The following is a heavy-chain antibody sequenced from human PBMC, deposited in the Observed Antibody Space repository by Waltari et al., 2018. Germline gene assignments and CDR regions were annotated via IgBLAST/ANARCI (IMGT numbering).Heavy chain of an antibody. J-gene: IGHJ4*02. CDR1: GFTFSSYA. D-gene: IGHD1-26*01. V-gene: IGHV3-30*02. CDR2: IRYDGSNK. CDR3: AKDHRIVD. Sequence: VQLVESGGGLVQPGGSLRLSCAASGFTFSSYAMGWVRQAPGKGLEWVAFIRYDGSNKYYADSVKGRFTISRDNSKNTLYLQMNSLRAEDTAVYYCAKDHRIVDGGQGTLVTVSS.